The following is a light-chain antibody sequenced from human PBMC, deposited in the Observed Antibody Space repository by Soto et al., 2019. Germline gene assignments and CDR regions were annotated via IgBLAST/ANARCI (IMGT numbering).Light chain of an antibody. CDR2: DAS. J-gene: IGKJ1*01. CDR3: QQRSNWPLWT. V-gene: IGKV3-11*01. Sequence: EIVLTQSPATLSLSPGERATLSCRASQSVRSYLAWYQQKPGQAPRLLIFDASSRAAGIPARFSGSGSGTDLTLTISSLEPEDFAVYYCQQRSNWPLWTFGQGTKVEIK. CDR1: QSVRSY.